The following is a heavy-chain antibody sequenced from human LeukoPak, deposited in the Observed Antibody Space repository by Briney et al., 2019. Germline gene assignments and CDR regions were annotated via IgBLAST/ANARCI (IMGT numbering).Heavy chain of an antibody. CDR2: IWSDGSNK. V-gene: IGHV3-33*01. J-gene: IGHJ4*02. D-gene: IGHD1-26*01. Sequence: GRSLRLSCEASGFTFSSYGIHWVRQPPGKGLEWVAVIWSDGSNKYYADSVKGRFTISRDNSKDTLYLQLNSLRAEDTAVYYCARASGSFDYWGQGTLVTVSS. CDR1: GFTFSSYG. CDR3: ARASGSFDY.